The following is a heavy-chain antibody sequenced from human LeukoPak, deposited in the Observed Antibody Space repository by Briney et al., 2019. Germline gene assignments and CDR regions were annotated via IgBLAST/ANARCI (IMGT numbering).Heavy chain of an antibody. J-gene: IGHJ4*02. CDR2: ISGSGKSI. V-gene: IGHV3-48*02. CDR3: VREGDSGSYSSY. D-gene: IGHD1-26*01. Sequence: GGSLRLSCAASGFSFSNYNMNWVRQAPGKGLEWLSYISGSGKSIYYADSVKGRFTISRDNAKNSLYLRMNSLRDEDTAVYYCVREGDSGSYSSYWGQGTLVTVSS. CDR1: GFSFSNYN.